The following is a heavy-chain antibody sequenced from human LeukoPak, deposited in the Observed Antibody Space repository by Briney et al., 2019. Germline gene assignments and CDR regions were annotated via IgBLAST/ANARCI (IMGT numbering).Heavy chain of an antibody. CDR3: ALWLGPYYYYMDG. CDR2: ISAYNGNT. D-gene: IGHD3-10*01. V-gene: IGHV1-18*01. J-gene: IGHJ6*03. Sequence: ASVNVSCKAFHYPFTTYGIIWLRQAPGHRLEGMGWISAYNGNTNYAQKLQGRVTMTTDTSTSTAYMELRSLRSEDTAVYYCALWLGPYYYYMDGWGKGTTVTVSS. CDR1: HYPFTTYG.